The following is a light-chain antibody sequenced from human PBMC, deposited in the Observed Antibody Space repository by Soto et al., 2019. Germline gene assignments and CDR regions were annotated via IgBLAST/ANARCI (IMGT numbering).Light chain of an antibody. J-gene: IGLJ2*01. CDR2: DVS. CDR1: SSDVGGYNY. V-gene: IGLV2-14*01. CDR3: SSYTSSSTLE. Sequence: QSALTQPASVSGSPGQSITISCTGTSSDVGGYNYVSWYQQYPGKAPKLMIYDVSNRPSGVSNRFSGSKSGNTASLTISGLQAEDEADYYCSSYTSSSTLEIGGGTQLTVL.